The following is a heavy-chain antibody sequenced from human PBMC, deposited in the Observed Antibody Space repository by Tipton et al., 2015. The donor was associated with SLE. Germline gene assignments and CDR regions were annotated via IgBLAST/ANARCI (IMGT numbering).Heavy chain of an antibody. CDR2: IYYSGST. J-gene: IGHJ3*02. CDR1: GGSISSYY. D-gene: IGHD3-22*01. Sequence: TLSLTCTVSGGSISSYYWSWIRQPPGKGLEWIGDIYYSGSTNYNPSLKSRVTISVDTSKNQFSLKLSSVTAADTAVYYCASTADYDDSSAQGAFDIWGQGTMVTVSS. CDR3: ASTADYDDSSAQGAFDI. V-gene: IGHV4-59*01.